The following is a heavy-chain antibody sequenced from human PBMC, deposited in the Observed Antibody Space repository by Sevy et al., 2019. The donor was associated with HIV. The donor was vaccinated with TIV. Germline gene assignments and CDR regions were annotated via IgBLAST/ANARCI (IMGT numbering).Heavy chain of an antibody. D-gene: IGHD3-22*01. Sequence: ASVKVSCKVSGYTLSQLSMHCVRLAPGKGLEWMGSFDPEDDETIYAQKFQDRVTMTEDTSTNTAYMELSSLRSEDTAVYYCATTKDYYESSGDPFDYWGQGTLVTVSS. J-gene: IGHJ4*02. CDR2: FDPEDDET. CDR1: GYTLSQLS. CDR3: ATTKDYYESSGDPFDY. V-gene: IGHV1-24*01.